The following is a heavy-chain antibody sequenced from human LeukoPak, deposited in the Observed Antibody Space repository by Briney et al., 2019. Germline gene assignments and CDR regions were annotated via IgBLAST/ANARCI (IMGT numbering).Heavy chain of an antibody. D-gene: IGHD1-26*01. CDR2: ISSSSSYI. Sequence: PGGSLRLSCAASGLTFSNYAMSWVRQAPGKGLEWVSSISSSSSYIYYADSVKGRFTISRDNAKNSLYLQMNSLRAEDTAVYYCAREGATPYWGQGTLVTVSS. CDR3: AREGATPY. V-gene: IGHV3-21*01. J-gene: IGHJ4*02. CDR1: GLTFSNYA.